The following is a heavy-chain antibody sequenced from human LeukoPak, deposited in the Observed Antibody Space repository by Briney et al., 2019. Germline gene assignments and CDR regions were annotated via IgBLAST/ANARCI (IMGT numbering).Heavy chain of an antibody. V-gene: IGHV4-39*07. CDR2: IYYSGST. Sequence: GSLRLSCTVSGGSISSSSYYWGWIRQPPGKGLEWIGSIYYSGSTYYNPSLKSRVTISVDTSKNQFSLKLSSVTAADTAVYYCARRERWLQSHFDYWGQGTLVTVSS. CDR1: GGSISSSSYY. J-gene: IGHJ4*02. D-gene: IGHD5-24*01. CDR3: ARRERWLQSHFDY.